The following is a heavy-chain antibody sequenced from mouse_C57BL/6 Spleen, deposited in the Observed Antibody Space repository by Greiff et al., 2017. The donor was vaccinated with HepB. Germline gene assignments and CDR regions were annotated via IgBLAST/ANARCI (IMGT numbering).Heavy chain of an antibody. CDR1: GYTFTSYW. CDR2: INPSNGGT. CDR3: ERSGVSYDGRSSWFAY. J-gene: IGHJ3*01. V-gene: IGHV1-53*01. Sequence: VQLQQSGTELVKPGASVKLSCKASGYTFTSYWMHWVKQRPGQGLEWIGNINPSNGGTNYNEKFKSKATLTVDKSSSTAYMQLSSLTSEESAVYYCERSGVSYDGRSSWFAYWGQGTLVTVSA. D-gene: IGHD1-1*01.